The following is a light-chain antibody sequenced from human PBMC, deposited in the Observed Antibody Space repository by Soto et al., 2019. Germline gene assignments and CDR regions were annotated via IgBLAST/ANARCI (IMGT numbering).Light chain of an antibody. CDR3: QQSYSTPYT. CDR1: QSITNY. V-gene: IGKV1-39*01. J-gene: IGKJ2*01. Sequence: DLQMTQSPSSLSASVGDRVTITCRASQSITNYLNWYQQKPGKAPKLLMYAISTLQSGDPSRFGGSGSGTEFTLTISSLQPDDCATYYCQQSYSTPYTVGQGTKVDIK. CDR2: AIS.